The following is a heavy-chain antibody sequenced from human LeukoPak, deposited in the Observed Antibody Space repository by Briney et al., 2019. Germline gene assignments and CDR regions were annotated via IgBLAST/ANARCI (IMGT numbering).Heavy chain of an antibody. CDR2: IKSKTDGGTT. CDR3: TTGDTAMADTYYYYYYYMDV. J-gene: IGHJ6*03. V-gene: IGHV3-15*01. CDR1: GFTFSDYY. Sequence: GGSLRLSCAASGFTFSDYYMSWIRQAPGKGLEWVGRIKSKTDGGTTDYAAPVKGRFTISRDDSKNTLYLQMNSLKTEDTAVYYCTTGDTAMADTYYYYYYYMDVWGKGTTVTVSS. D-gene: IGHD5-18*01.